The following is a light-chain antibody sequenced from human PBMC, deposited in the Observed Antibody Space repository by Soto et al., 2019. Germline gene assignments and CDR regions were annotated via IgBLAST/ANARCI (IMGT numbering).Light chain of an antibody. V-gene: IGKV3-15*01. CDR2: GAF. CDR3: QQYKNWPPLT. Sequence: EIVMTQSPATLSVSPGETATLSCRASQSVSYNLAWYQQKPGQGPRLLIYGAFTRATGIPARFSGSGSGTDFTLTIISLQSEDFAVYYCQQYKNWPPLTFGGGTKVAIK. J-gene: IGKJ4*01. CDR1: QSVSYN.